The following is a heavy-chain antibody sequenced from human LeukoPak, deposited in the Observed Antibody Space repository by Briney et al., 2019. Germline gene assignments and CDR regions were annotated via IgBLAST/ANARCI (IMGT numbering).Heavy chain of an antibody. CDR3: ARDLATMVRGVIRADAFDI. V-gene: IGHV1-69*04. D-gene: IGHD3-10*01. CDR1: GGTFSSYA. CDR2: IIPILGIA. J-gene: IGHJ3*02. Sequence: SVKVSCKTSGGTFSSYAISWVRQAPGQGLEWMGRIIPILGIANYAQKFQGRVTITADKSTSTAYMELSSLRSEDTAVYYCARDLATMVRGVIRADAFDIWGQGTVVTVSS.